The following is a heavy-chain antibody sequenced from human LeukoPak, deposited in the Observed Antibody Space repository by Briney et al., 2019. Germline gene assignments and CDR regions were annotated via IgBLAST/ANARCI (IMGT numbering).Heavy chain of an antibody. D-gene: IGHD3-16*02. V-gene: IGHV4-59*01. CDR2: IYYSGST. Sequence: QTSETLSLTCTVSGGSISSYYWSWIRQPPGKGLEWIGYIYYSGSTNYNPSLKSRVTISVDTSKNQFSLKLSPVTAADTAVYYCAREVDYDYVWGSYRLFDYWGQGTLVTVSS. J-gene: IGHJ4*02. CDR3: AREVDYDYVWGSYRLFDY. CDR1: GGSISSYY.